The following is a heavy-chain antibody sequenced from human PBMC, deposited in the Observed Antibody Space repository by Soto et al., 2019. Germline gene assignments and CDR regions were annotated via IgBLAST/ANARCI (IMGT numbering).Heavy chain of an antibody. D-gene: IGHD3-3*01. J-gene: IGHJ4*02. CDR2: IYYSGST. CDR1: GGSISSYD. V-gene: IGHV4-59*01. Sequence: SETLSLTCTVSGGSISSYDWSWIRQPPGKGLEWIGYIYYSGSTNYNPSLKSRVTISVDTSKNQFSLKLSSVTAADTAVYYCARGVAYYDFWSGTNQYFDYWGQGTLVTVSS. CDR3: ARGVAYYDFWSGTNQYFDY.